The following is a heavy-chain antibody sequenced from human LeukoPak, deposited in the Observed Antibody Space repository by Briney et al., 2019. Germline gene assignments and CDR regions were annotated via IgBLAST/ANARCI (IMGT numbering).Heavy chain of an antibody. Sequence: GGSLRLSCTASGFTFGDYAMSWVRQAPGKGLEWLSSMSSSSYYIYYSDSVKGRFTFSRDNAENSLYLQMNSLRAEDTGVYYCARSRRKQLDAFDIWGQGTKVTVSS. D-gene: IGHD5-18*01. CDR3: ARSRRKQLDAFDI. CDR2: MSSSSYYI. J-gene: IGHJ3*02. V-gene: IGHV3-21*04. CDR1: GFTFGDYA.